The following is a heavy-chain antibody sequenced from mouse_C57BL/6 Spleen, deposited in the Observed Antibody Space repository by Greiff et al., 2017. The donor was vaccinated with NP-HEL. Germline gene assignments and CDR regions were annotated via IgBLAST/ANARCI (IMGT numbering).Heavy chain of an antibody. D-gene: IGHD2-4*01. CDR1: GYAFSSYW. Sequence: VQLQQSGAELVKPGASVKISCKASGYAFSSYWMNWVKQRPGKGLEWIGQIYPGDGDTTYNGKFKGKATLTADKSSSTAYVQLSSLTSEDSAVYFCARENDDYAFAYWGQGTLVTVSA. CDR3: ARENDDYAFAY. J-gene: IGHJ3*01. CDR2: IYPGDGDT. V-gene: IGHV1-80*01.